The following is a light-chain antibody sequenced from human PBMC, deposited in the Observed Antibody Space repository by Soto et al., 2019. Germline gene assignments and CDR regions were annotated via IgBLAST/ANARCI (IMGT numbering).Light chain of an antibody. J-gene: IGKJ3*01. Sequence: EIVLTQSPGTLSLSPGERATLSCGASQSVSSSYLAWYQQKPGQAPRLLIYGASSRATGIPDRFSGSGSGTDFTLTISRLEPEDFAVYYCQHYGSSALFGPGTKVDIK. CDR1: QSVSSSY. CDR3: QHYGSSAL. V-gene: IGKV3-20*01. CDR2: GAS.